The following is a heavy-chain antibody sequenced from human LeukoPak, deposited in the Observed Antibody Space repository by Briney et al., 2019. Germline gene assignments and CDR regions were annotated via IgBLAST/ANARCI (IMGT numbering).Heavy chain of an antibody. CDR3: AKGDDYDSSGYYYGVHAFDI. CDR1: GYTLTELS. J-gene: IGHJ3*02. V-gene: IGHV1-24*01. CDR2: FDPKDGVT. Sequence: ASVKVSCKVSGYTLTELSMHCVRQAPGKGLEWMGGFDPKDGVTIYAQKFQGRVTMTEETSTDTAYMELRSLRSPDTAVCYCAKGDDYDSSGYYYGVHAFDIWGQGTMVTVSS. D-gene: IGHD3-22*01.